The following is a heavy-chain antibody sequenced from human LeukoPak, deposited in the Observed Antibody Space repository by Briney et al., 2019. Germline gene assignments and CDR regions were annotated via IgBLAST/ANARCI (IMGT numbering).Heavy chain of an antibody. CDR1: GGTFSSYA. CDR2: IIPIFGTA. D-gene: IGHD3-22*01. Sequence: VASVRVSCKASGGTFSSYAISWVREAPGQGLEWMGGIIPIFGTANYAQKFQGRVTITADESTSTAYMELSSLRSEDTAVYYCATGDYYDSSGYSAYDYWGQGTLVTVSS. J-gene: IGHJ4*02. V-gene: IGHV1-69*13. CDR3: ATGDYYDSSGYSAYDY.